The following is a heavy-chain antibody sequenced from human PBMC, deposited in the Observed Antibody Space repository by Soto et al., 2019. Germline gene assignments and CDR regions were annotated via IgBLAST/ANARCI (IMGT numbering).Heavy chain of an antibody. CDR2: IYYSGST. Sequence: SETLSLTCTVSGGSISSSSYYWGWIRQPPGKGLEWIGSIYYSGSTYYNPSLKSRVTISVDTSKNQFSLKLSSVTAADTAVYYCASIRGYSGYADWFDPWGQGTLVTVSS. CDR1: GGSISSSSYY. D-gene: IGHD5-12*01. J-gene: IGHJ5*02. CDR3: ASIRGYSGYADWFDP. V-gene: IGHV4-39*01.